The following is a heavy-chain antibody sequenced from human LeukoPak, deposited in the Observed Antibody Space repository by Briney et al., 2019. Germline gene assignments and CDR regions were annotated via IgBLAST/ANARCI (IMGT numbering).Heavy chain of an antibody. Sequence: GGSLRLSCAASGLTFSSYSMNWVRQAPGKGLEWVSYISSSSSTIYYADSVKGRFTISRDNAKNSLYLQMNSLRAEDTAVYYCARWIMIFGVVIPFDYWGQGTLVTVSS. CDR2: ISSSSSTI. D-gene: IGHD3-3*01. CDR1: GLTFSSYS. CDR3: ARWIMIFGVVIPFDY. J-gene: IGHJ4*02. V-gene: IGHV3-48*01.